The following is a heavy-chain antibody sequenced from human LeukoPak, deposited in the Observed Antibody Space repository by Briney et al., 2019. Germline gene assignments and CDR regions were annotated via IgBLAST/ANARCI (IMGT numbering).Heavy chain of an antibody. CDR3: ASTKGGYCSSTSCYFAI. D-gene: IGHD2-2*01. CDR2: IIPIFGTA. Sequence: ASVKVSCKASGGTFSSYAISWVRQAPGQGLEWMGGIIPIFGTANYAQKFQGRVTITADESTSTAYMELSSLRSEDTAVYYCASTKGGYCSSTSCYFAIWGQGTLVTVSS. J-gene: IGHJ4*02. CDR1: GGTFSSYA. V-gene: IGHV1-69*13.